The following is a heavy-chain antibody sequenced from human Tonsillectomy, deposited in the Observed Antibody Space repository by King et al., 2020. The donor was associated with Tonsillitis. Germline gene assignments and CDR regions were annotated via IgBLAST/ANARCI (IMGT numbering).Heavy chain of an antibody. D-gene: IGHD1-7*01. Sequence: VQLVESGGEVKKPGASMKVSCKASGYTFTNNGFSWVRQAPGQGLEWLGWISAYNGNTNYAQKFQGRVTMTTDTSTSTAYMELRSLRSDDTAVYYCARDLGTPPLGTFDYWGQGTLVTVSS. CDR1: GYTFTNNG. CDR3: ARDLGTPPLGTFDY. J-gene: IGHJ4*02. V-gene: IGHV1-18*04. CDR2: ISAYNGNT.